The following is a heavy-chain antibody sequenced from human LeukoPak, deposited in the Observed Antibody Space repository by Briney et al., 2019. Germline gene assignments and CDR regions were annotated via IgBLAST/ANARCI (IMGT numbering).Heavy chain of an antibody. CDR2: IHYSGDT. CDR3: ARRGTYYDFWSGYPTYFDY. V-gene: IGHV4-59*07. J-gene: IGHJ4*02. CDR1: GVSISTSY. D-gene: IGHD3-3*01. Sequence: SDTLSLTCSVSGVSISTSYWSWIRQPPGKGREWIGYIHYSGDTNYNPSLKSRVTMSADTSKNQFSLNLSSVTAADTAVYYCARRGTYYDFWSGYPTYFDYWGQGTLVTVSS.